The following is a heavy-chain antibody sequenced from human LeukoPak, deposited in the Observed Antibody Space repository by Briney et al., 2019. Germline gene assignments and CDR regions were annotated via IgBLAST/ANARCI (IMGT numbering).Heavy chain of an antibody. CDR2: IYYSGST. V-gene: IGHV4-59*08. CDR3: ALTEVVYDYVWGSYHWFDP. Sequence: PSETLSLTCTVSGGSISSYYWSWIRQPPGKGLEWIGYIYYSGSTNYNPSLKSRVTISVDTSKNQFSLKLSSVTAADTAVYYCALTEVVYDYVWGSYHWFDPWGQGTLVTVSS. D-gene: IGHD3-16*02. CDR1: GGSISSYY. J-gene: IGHJ5*02.